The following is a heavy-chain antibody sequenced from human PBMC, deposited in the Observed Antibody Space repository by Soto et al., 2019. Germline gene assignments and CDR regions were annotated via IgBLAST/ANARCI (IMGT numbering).Heavy chain of an antibody. D-gene: IGHD6-25*01. Sequence: EVQLVESGGGLVQTGGSLRLSCAASGFTFSAYWMSWVRQAPGKGLEWVANIKQAGSEKYYVDSVNGRFIISRDDATNSLFVQVNSLRVEDTAVYYCAREKRANGYFDYWGQGTLVTVSS. CDR3: AREKRANGYFDY. CDR1: GFTFSAYW. CDR2: IKQAGSEK. V-gene: IGHV3-7*01. J-gene: IGHJ4*02.